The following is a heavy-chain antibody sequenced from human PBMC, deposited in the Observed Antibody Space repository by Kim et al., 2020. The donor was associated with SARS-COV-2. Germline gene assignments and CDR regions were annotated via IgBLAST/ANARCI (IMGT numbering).Heavy chain of an antibody. CDR3: ARDRIPGYSSGSRRGYYYYYYMDV. CDR1: GYTFTGYY. J-gene: IGHJ6*03. D-gene: IGHD6-19*01. CDR2: INPNSGGT. Sequence: ASVKVSCKASGYTFTGYYMHWVRQAPGQGLEWMGRINPNSGGTNYAQKFQGRVTMTRDTSISTAYMELSRLRSDDTAVYYCARDRIPGYSSGSRRGYYYYYYMDVWGKGTTVTVSS. V-gene: IGHV1-2*06.